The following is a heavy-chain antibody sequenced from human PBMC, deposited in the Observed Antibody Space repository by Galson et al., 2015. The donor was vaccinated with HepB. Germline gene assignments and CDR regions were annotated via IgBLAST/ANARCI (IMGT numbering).Heavy chain of an antibody. CDR3: ARADEAGGSYYGGY. V-gene: IGHV3-11*01. CDR1: GFTFSDYY. Sequence: SLRLSCAASGFTFSDYYMTWIRQAPGKGLEWVSHISGSGNTIHYADSLKGRFTISRDNAKNSLYLQMSTLRAEDTAVYYCARADEAGGSYYGGYWGQGTLVTVSS. CDR2: ISGSGNTI. D-gene: IGHD1-26*01. J-gene: IGHJ4*02.